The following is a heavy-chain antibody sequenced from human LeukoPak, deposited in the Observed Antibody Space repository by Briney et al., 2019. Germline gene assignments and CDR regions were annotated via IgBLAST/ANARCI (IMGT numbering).Heavy chain of an antibody. J-gene: IGHJ6*03. CDR1: GFTFSTYW. Sequence: GGSLRLSCAASGFTFSTYWMSWVRQVPGKGLEWVANIKQDGSEKYYVDSVKGRFTISRDNAKNSLYLQMNSLRAEDTTVYYCARDPGGYMDVWGKGTTVTISS. V-gene: IGHV3-7*01. CDR2: IKQDGSEK. D-gene: IGHD3-10*01. CDR3: ARDPGGYMDV.